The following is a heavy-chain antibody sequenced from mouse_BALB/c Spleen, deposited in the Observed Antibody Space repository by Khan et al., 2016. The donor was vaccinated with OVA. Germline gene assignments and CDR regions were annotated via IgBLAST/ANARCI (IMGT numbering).Heavy chain of an antibody. D-gene: IGHD1-1*01. J-gene: IGHJ3*01. V-gene: IGHV1S136*01. CDR3: APVGNCYVSFAY. Sequence: VQLQQSGPELVKPGASVKMSCKASGYTFTSYVMHWVKQKPGLGLEWIGYIYPFNDDTKYNEKFKGKATLTSDKSSSTAYMELSSLTSEDSAVYYGAPVGNCYVSFAYWGQGTLVTVSA. CDR1: GYTFTSYV. CDR2: IYPFNDDT.